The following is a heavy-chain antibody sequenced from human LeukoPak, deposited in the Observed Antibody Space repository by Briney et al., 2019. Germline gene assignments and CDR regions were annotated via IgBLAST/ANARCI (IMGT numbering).Heavy chain of an antibody. J-gene: IGHJ3*02. D-gene: IGHD6-19*01. Sequence: GGSLRLSCAASGFTFSSYSMNWVRQAPGKGLEWVSSISGSSSYINYADSVKGRFTICRDNAQNSLFLQLNSLRAEDTAVYYCARDPYSSGWYKDAFDIWGQGTMVTVSS. CDR3: ARDPYSSGWYKDAFDI. CDR1: GFTFSSYS. V-gene: IGHV3-21*01. CDR2: ISGSSSYI.